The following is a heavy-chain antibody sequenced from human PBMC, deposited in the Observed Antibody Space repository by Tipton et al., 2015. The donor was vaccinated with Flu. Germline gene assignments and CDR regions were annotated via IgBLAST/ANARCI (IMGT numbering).Heavy chain of an antibody. CDR3: ARGGGRQQLDPWYYYGMDV. Sequence: TCTVSGGSISSYYWSWIRQPPGKGLEWIGYIYYSGSTNYNPSLKSRVTISVDTSKNQFSLKLSSVTAADTAVYYCARGGGRQQLDPWYYYGMDVWGQGTTVTVSS. V-gene: IGHV4-59*01. CDR2: IYYSGST. D-gene: IGHD6-13*01. J-gene: IGHJ6*02. CDR1: GGSISSYY.